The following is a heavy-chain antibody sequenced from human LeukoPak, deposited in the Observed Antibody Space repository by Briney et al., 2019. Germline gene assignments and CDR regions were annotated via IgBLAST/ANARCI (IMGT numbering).Heavy chain of an antibody. Sequence: SETLSLTCTVSGGSISSYYWSWIRQPPGKGLEWIGYIYYSGSTNYNPSLKSRVTISVDTSKNQFSLKLSSVTAADTAVYYCARARDYYDSSGYQDAFDIWGQGTMVTVSS. CDR2: IYYSGST. V-gene: IGHV4-59*01. CDR1: GGSISSYY. J-gene: IGHJ3*02. CDR3: ARARDYYDSSGYQDAFDI. D-gene: IGHD3-22*01.